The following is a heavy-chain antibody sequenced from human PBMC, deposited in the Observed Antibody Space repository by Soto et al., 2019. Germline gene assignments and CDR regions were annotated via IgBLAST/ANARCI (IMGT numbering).Heavy chain of an antibody. J-gene: IGHJ4*02. CDR1: GGSFSGYY. Sequence: PSETLSLTCAVDGGSFSGYYWGWIRQPPGKGLEWIGSIYYSGSTYYNPSLKSRVTISVDTSKNQFSLKLSSVTAADTAVYYCARLEANRYGDYVMTFDYWGQGTLVTVSS. V-gene: IGHV4-39*01. CDR2: IYYSGST. D-gene: IGHD4-17*01. CDR3: ARLEANRYGDYVMTFDY.